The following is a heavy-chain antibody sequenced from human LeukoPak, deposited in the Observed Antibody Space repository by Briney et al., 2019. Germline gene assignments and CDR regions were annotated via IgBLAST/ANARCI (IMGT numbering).Heavy chain of an antibody. CDR2: INHSGST. Sequence: PSGTLSLTCAVYGGSFSGYYWSWIRQPPGKGLEWIGEINHSGSTNYNPSLKSRVTISVDTSKNQFSLKLSSVTAADTAVYYCARGYYYMDVWGKGTTVTVSS. J-gene: IGHJ6*03. CDR3: ARGYYYMDV. CDR1: GGSFSGYY. V-gene: IGHV4-34*01.